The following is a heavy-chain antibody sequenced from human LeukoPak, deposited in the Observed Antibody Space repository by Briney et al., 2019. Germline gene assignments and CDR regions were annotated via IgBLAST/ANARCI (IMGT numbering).Heavy chain of an antibody. CDR1: GYTFTSCY. Sequence: ASVKVSCKASGYTFTSCYMHWVRQAPGQGLEWMGIISPSGGSTSYAQKFQGRVTMTRDTSTSTVYMELSSLRSEDTAVYYCARDLSMDTAMVTSDYWGQGTLVTVSS. J-gene: IGHJ4*02. CDR3: ARDLSMDTAMVTSDY. CDR2: ISPSGGST. V-gene: IGHV1-46*01. D-gene: IGHD5-18*01.